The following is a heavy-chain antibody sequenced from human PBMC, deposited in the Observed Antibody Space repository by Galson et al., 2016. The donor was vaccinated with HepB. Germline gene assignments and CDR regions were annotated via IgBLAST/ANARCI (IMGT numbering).Heavy chain of an antibody. CDR3: AREFNRHTVTTFYYYGMDV. CDR1: GYSFTGYF. J-gene: IGHJ6*02. V-gene: IGHV1-2*02. CDR2: ITPHSGGT. D-gene: IGHD4-17*01. Sequence: SVKVSCKASGYSFTGYFIHWVRQAPGQGPEWMGLITPHSGGTKYAQKFQGRVTLTRDTSTSTVYMELTSLRSDDTAVYFCAREFNRHTVTTFYYYGMDVWGQGTTVTVSS.